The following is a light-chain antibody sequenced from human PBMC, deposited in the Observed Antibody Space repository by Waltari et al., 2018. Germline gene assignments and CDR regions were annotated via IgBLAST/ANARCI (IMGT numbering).Light chain of an antibody. CDR2: SAS. CDR1: QRLGSK. J-gene: IGKJ3*01. CDR3: QQYNTWPRT. V-gene: IGKV3-15*01. Sequence: VMTQSPATLSVSAGERATLSCRASQRLGSKLAWYQQKPGQSPSLIIYSASTRAIDIPARFTGSGSGTEFTLSISSLQSEDFAVYYCQQYNTWPRTFGPGTKVDVK.